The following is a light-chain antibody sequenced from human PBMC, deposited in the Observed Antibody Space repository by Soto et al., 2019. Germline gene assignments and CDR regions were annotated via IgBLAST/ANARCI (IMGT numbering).Light chain of an antibody. Sequence: DIQMTQSPSSLSASVGDRVTITCQSSQDIKNYLNWYQQKSGKAPKLLIYDASDLETGVPSRFSGSGSGTDFTFTINSLQPENIATYYCQKYDNPPLTFGGGTKVEIK. V-gene: IGKV1-33*01. CDR2: DAS. J-gene: IGKJ4*01. CDR1: QDIKNY. CDR3: QKYDNPPLT.